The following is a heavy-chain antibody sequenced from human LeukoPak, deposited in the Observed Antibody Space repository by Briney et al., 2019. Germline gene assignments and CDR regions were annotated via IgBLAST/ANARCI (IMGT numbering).Heavy chain of an antibody. CDR3: ARAPNPHYDSSGYYAYFDY. CDR1: GFTFSSYS. D-gene: IGHD3-22*01. CDR2: ISSSSSYI. J-gene: IGHJ4*02. V-gene: IGHV3-21*01. Sequence: GGSLRLSCAASGFTFSSYSMNWVRQAPGKGLEWVSSISSSSSYIYYADSVKGRFTISRDNAKNSLYLQINSLRAEDTAVYYCARAPNPHYDSSGYYAYFDYWGQGTLVTVSS.